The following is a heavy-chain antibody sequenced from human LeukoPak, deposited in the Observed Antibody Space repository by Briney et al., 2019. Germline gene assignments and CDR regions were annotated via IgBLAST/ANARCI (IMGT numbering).Heavy chain of an antibody. Sequence: SETLSLTCTVSGGSISSYYWSWIRQLPGKGLEWIGYIYYSGSTNYNPSLKSRVTISVDTSKNQFSLKLSSVTAADTAVYYCARGVVSVTPTFDIWGQGTMVTVSS. V-gene: IGHV4-59*01. CDR2: IYYSGST. CDR1: GGSISSYY. J-gene: IGHJ3*02. D-gene: IGHD4-23*01. CDR3: ARGVVSVTPTFDI.